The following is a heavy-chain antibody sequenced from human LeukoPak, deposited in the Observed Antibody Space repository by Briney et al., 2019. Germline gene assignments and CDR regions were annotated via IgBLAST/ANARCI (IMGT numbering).Heavy chain of an antibody. V-gene: IGHV1-24*01. CDR3: ATVFLVGAKRGGAFDI. D-gene: IGHD1-26*01. CDR1: GYTLTELS. CDR2: FDPEDGET. Sequence: ASVKVSCKVSGYTLTELSMHWVRQAPGKGLEWMGGFDPEDGETIYAQKFQGRVTMTEDTSTDTAYMELSSLRSEDTAVYYCATVFLVGAKRGGAFDIWGQGTMVTVSS. J-gene: IGHJ3*02.